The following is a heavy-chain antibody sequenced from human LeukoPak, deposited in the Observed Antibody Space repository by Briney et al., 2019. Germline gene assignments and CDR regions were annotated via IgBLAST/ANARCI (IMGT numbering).Heavy chain of an antibody. CDR1: GGALNSYY. CDR3: ARAPFAYEGEDY. CDR2: IYYSGST. Sequence: PSETPSLPCTVSGGALNSYYWRWVRQPPGEGLEWIGYIYYSGSTNYNPSLKSRVTISVDTSKNQFSLKLSSVTAADTAVYYCARAPFAYEGEDYWGQGTLVTVSS. V-gene: IGHV4-59*01. J-gene: IGHJ4*02. D-gene: IGHD3-16*01.